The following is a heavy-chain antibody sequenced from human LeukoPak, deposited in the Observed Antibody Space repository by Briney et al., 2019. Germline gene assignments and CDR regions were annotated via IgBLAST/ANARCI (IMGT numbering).Heavy chain of an antibody. J-gene: IGHJ4*02. V-gene: IGHV4-4*02. CDR3: ARDPVRYFDWPLDY. CDR1: GGSISSSNW. Sequence: SETLSLTCAVSGGSISSSNWWSWVRQPPGKGLEWIGEIYHSGSTNYNPSLKSRVTISVDKSKNQFSLKLSSVTAADTAVYYCARDPVRYFDWPLDYWGQGTLVTVSS. CDR2: IYHSGST. D-gene: IGHD3-9*01.